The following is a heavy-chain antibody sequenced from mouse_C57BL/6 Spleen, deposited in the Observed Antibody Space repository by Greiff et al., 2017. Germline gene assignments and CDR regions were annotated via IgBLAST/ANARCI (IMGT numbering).Heavy chain of an antibody. D-gene: IGHD1-1*01. Sequence: QVQLQQSGAELARPGASVKLSCTASGYTFTSYGISWVKQRTGQGLEWIGEIYPRSGNTYYNEKFKGKATLTADKSSSTAYMQLRSLTSEDSAYYFCARRGLYYGSSYWYFDVWGTGTTVTVSS. V-gene: IGHV1-81*01. CDR3: ARRGLYYGSSYWYFDV. J-gene: IGHJ1*03. CDR1: GYTFTSYG. CDR2: IYPRSGNT.